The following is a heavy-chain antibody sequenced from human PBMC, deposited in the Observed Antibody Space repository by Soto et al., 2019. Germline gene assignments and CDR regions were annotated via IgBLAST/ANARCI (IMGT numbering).Heavy chain of an antibody. CDR1: GDSVSSNSAG. Sequence: PSQTLSLTCAITGDSVSSNSAGWSWVRQSPSRGLEWLGRTYSRSKWYYEYAVSVRGRITINPDTSKNQSPLQLNSVTPEDTAVYLSARGEAYSGRSFDYWGQGTVVTVSS. D-gene: IGHD1-26*01. V-gene: IGHV6-1*01. CDR2: TYSRSKWYY. CDR3: ARGEAYSGRSFDY. J-gene: IGHJ4*01.